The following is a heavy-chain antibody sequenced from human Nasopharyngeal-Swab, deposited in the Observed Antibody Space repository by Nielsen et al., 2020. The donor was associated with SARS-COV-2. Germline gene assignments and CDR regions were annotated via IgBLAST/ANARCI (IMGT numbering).Heavy chain of an antibody. V-gene: IGHV1-2*02. CDR3: ARVRADRYSSSWDFDY. D-gene: IGHD6-13*01. J-gene: IGHJ4*02. CDR1: GYTFTGYY. Sequence: ASVKVSCKASGYTFTGYYMHWVRQAPGQGLEWMGWINPNSGGTSYAQKFQGRVTMTRDTSISTAYMELSRLRSDDTAVYYCARVRADRYSSSWDFDYWGQGTLVTVSS. CDR2: INPNSGGT.